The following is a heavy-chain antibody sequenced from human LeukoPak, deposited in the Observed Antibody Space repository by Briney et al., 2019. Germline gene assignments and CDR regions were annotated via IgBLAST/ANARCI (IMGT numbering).Heavy chain of an antibody. CDR1: GFTLKTNV. J-gene: IGHJ4*02. V-gene: IGHV3-23*01. Sequence: QPGGSLRLSCTASGFTLKTNVMSWVRQAPRKGLECVSVISGRGGRTWYADSVKGRFTISRDNAKNSLYLQMNSLRAEDTAVYYCARAGSYYSFDYWGQGTLVTVSS. CDR3: ARAGSYYSFDY. D-gene: IGHD1-26*01. CDR2: ISGRGGRT.